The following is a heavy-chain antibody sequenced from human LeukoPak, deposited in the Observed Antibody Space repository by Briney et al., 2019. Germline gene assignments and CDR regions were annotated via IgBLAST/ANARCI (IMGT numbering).Heavy chain of an antibody. J-gene: IGHJ4*02. D-gene: IGHD3-22*01. V-gene: IGHV3-30*02. CDR2: IRYDGSNK. CDR1: GFTFSIYG. CDR3: AKVPGYYDSSGSDY. Sequence: GGSLRLSCAGSGFTFSIYGIHWVRQAPGKGLEWVAFIRYDGSNKYYADSVKGRFTISRDNSKNTLYLQMNSLRAEDTAVYYCAKVPGYYDSSGSDYWGQGTQVTVSS.